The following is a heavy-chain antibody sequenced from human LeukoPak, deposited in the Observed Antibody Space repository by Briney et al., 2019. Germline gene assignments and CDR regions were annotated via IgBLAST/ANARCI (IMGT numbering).Heavy chain of an antibody. CDR3: AKDSTDRVLDY. CDR1: GFTFSNYG. D-gene: IGHD5/OR15-5a*01. Sequence: PRRSLRVSCAASGFTFSNYGMHWVRQAPGKGLEWVAVIWYDGSNKYYVDSVKGRFTISRDNSKNTLYLQMSSLTAEDTAMYYCAKDSTDRVLDYWGQGSLVTVSS. V-gene: IGHV3-33*06. J-gene: IGHJ4*02. CDR2: IWYDGSNK.